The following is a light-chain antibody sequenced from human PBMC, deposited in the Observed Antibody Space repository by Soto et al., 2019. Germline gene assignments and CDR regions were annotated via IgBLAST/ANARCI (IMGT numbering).Light chain of an antibody. CDR2: DVS. V-gene: IGKV1-5*01. Sequence: DIQMTQSPSTVSASVGDRVILTCRASQKIERWQAWYQQKPGKAPKLLLYDVSTLERGVPSRFSGSGSATEFTLNISDLQPDDFATYYCQQYQSDTWTVGQGTKVEVK. J-gene: IGKJ1*01. CDR1: QKIERW. CDR3: QQYQSDTWT.